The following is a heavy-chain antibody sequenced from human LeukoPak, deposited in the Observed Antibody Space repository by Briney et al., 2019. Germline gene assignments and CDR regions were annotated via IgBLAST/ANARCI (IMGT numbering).Heavy chain of an antibody. V-gene: IGHV4-39*01. D-gene: IGHD1-26*01. J-gene: IGHJ6*02. CDR3: AAVGATDYYYGMDV. Sequence: SETLSLTCTVSGGSISSSSYSWGWIRQPPGKGLEWIGSIYYSGSTYYNPSLKSRVTISVDTSKNQFSLKLSSVSAADTAVYYCAAVGATDYYYGMDVWGQGTTVTVSS. CDR1: GGSISSSSYS. CDR2: IYYSGST.